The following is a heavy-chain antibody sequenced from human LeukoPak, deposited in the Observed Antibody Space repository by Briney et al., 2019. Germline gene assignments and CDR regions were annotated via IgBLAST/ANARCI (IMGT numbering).Heavy chain of an antibody. CDR1: GFTFSSHG. CDR3: ARWGNYKKMDV. J-gene: IGHJ6*02. D-gene: IGHD3-22*01. V-gene: IGHV3-33*01. Sequence: GRSLRLSCAASGFTFSSHGMHWVRQAPGTGLEWVAVIWYDGSNKYYADSVKDRFTISRDNSKNTLYLEMNSLRVDDTAVYYCARWGNYKKMDVWGQGTTVTVS. CDR2: IWYDGSNK.